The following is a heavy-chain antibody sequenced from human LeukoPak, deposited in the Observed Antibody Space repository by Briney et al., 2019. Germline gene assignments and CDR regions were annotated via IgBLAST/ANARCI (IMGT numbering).Heavy chain of an antibody. Sequence: GGSLRLSCVASGFTFSSRDWMTWVRQAPGKGLEWVANIKQDGSEKNYVDSVKGRFTISRDNAKNSVDLQMNSLRAEDTAVYYCAKDQYSYGGIDYWGQGTLVTVSS. J-gene: IGHJ4*02. D-gene: IGHD5-18*01. CDR1: GFTFSSRDW. V-gene: IGHV3-7*01. CDR2: IKQDGSEK. CDR3: AKDQYSYGGIDY.